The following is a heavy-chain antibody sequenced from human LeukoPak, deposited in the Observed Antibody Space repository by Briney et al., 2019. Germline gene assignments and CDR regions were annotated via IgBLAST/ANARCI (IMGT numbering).Heavy chain of an antibody. Sequence: PSETLSLTCTVSGGSISSYYWSWIRQPPGKELEWIGYIYYSGSTNYNPSLKSRVTISVDTSKNQFSLKLSSVTAADTAVYYCARGPLPDYYDSSGSLDYWGQGTLVTVSS. CDR2: IYYSGST. J-gene: IGHJ4*02. CDR3: ARGPLPDYYDSSGSLDY. D-gene: IGHD3-22*01. V-gene: IGHV4-59*01. CDR1: GGSISSYY.